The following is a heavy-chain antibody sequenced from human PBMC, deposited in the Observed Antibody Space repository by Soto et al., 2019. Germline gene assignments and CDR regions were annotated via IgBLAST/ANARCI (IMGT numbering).Heavy chain of an antibody. D-gene: IGHD2-15*01. CDR3: ARDSTSVVGGGHDYYGMDV. CDR2: INPSGGST. V-gene: IGHV1-46*01. CDR1: GYTFTSYY. Sequence: QVQLVQSGAEVKKPGASVKVSCKASGYTFTSYYMHWVRQAPGQGLEWMGIINPSGGSTSYAQKFQGRVPLTKDTSASTVYRELGRRRSEDTAVYYWARDSTSVVGGGHDYYGMDVWGQGTTVTVSS. J-gene: IGHJ6*02.